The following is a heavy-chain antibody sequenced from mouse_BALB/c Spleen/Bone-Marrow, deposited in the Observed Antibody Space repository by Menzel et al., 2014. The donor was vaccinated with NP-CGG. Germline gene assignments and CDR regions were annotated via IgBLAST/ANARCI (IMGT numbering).Heavy chain of an antibody. CDR3: ARDCDEYYCDY. CDR2: IFPGSDNT. Sequence: VQLQQSGPELVKPGASVKMSCKASGYSFTSYYIHWVKQRPGQGLEWIGWIFPGSDNTKYNEKFKGKATLTADTSSSTAYMHLSSLTSEDSAVYFCARDCDEYYCDYWGQGATLTVSS. V-gene: IGHV1-66*01. J-gene: IGHJ2*01. D-gene: IGHD2-13*01. CDR1: GYSFTSYY.